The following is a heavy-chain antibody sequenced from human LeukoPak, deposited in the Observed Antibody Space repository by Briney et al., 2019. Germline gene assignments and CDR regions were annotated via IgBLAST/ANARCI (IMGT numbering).Heavy chain of an antibody. J-gene: IGHJ4*02. CDR3: AKIPGIAVAGRMGPFDY. CDR1: GFTFSSYG. D-gene: IGHD6-19*01. V-gene: IGHV3-30*18. CDR2: ISYDGSNK. Sequence: PGRSLRLSCAASGFTFSSYGMHWVRQAPGKRLEWVAVISYDGSNKYYADSVKGRFTISRDNSKNTLYLQMNSLRAEDTAVYYCAKIPGIAVAGRMGPFDYWGQGTLVTVSS.